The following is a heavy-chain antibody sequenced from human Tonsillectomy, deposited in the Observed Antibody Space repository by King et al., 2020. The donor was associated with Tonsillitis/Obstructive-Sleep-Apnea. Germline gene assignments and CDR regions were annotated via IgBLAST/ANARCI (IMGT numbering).Heavy chain of an antibody. CDR1: GYSFTNQW. CDR2: IYPGDSDT. D-gene: IGHD5/OR15-5a*01. CDR3: ARHSLYETGIDY. V-gene: IGHV5-51*01. Sequence: VQLVESGADVKKPGESLKISCKASGYSFTNQWIVWVRQMPGRGLEWMWIIYPGDSDTSYSPSFEGQVSISADKAPSTVYLQWNILQASDTGIYYCARHSLYETGIDYWGQGTLVTVSS. J-gene: IGHJ4*02.